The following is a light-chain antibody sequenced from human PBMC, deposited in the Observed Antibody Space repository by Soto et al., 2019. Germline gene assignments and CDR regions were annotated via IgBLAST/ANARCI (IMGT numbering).Light chain of an antibody. CDR3: CSFAGSQILV. Sequence: QSALTQPRSVSGSPGQSVTISCTGSTSDVGAYNYVSWYYQHPDKAPKVMIYDVTKRPSGVPDRISGFKSGNTASLTISGLQAEDEGDYYCCSFAGSQILVLGGGTQLTVL. CDR1: TSDVGAYNY. V-gene: IGLV2-11*01. CDR2: DVT. J-gene: IGLJ2*01.